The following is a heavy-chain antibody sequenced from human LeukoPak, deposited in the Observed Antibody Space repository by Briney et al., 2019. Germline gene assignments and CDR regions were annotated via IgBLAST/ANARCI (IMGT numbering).Heavy chain of an antibody. V-gene: IGHV4-30-4*01. J-gene: IGHJ4*02. D-gene: IGHD4-17*01. CDR3: ASGSTYYGDYDY. CDR2: IYYSGST. Sequence: SETLSLTCAVYGGSFSGYYWSWIRQPPGKGLEWIGYIYYSGSTYYNPSLKSRVTISVDTSKNQFSLKLSSVTAADTAVYYCASGSTYYGDYDYWGQGTLVTVSS. CDR1: GGSFSGYY.